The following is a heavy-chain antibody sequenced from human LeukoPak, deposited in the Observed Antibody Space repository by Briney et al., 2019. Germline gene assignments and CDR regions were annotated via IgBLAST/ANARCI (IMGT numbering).Heavy chain of an antibody. CDR3: ARDYYDSSGYGYWYFDL. D-gene: IGHD3-22*01. CDR2: IYYSGST. V-gene: IGHV4-59*01. Sequence: PSETLSLTCTVSGGSISSYYWSWIRQPLGKGLEWIGYIYYSGSTNYNPSLKSRVTISVDTSKNQFSLKLSSVTAADTAVYYCARDYYDSSGYGYWYFDLWGRGTLVTVSS. J-gene: IGHJ2*01. CDR1: GGSISSYY.